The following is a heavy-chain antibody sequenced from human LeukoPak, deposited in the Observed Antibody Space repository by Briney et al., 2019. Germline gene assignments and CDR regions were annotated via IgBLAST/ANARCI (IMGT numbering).Heavy chain of an antibody. Sequence: PGGSLRLSRAASGFTFSSYAMSWVRQAPGKGLEWVSAISGSGGSTYYADSVEGRFTISRDNSKNTLYLQMNSLRAEDTAVYYCAKRGSCYYDSSGYYIDYWGQGTLVTVSS. CDR1: GFTFSSYA. J-gene: IGHJ4*02. CDR3: AKRGSCYYDSSGYYIDY. D-gene: IGHD3-22*01. V-gene: IGHV3-23*01. CDR2: ISGSGGST.